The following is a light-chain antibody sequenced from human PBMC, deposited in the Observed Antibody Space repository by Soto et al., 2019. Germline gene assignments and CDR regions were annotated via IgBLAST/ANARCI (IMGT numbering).Light chain of an antibody. CDR1: TSDVGSYNL. Sequence: QSALTQPASVSGSPGQSITISCTGTTSDVGSYNLVSWYQQHPGKAPKLMIYEVTKRPSGVSHRFSGSNSGNTASLTISGLQAEDEADYYCCSYADSRIYVFGTGTKLTVL. V-gene: IGLV2-23*02. CDR3: CSYADSRIYV. J-gene: IGLJ1*01. CDR2: EVT.